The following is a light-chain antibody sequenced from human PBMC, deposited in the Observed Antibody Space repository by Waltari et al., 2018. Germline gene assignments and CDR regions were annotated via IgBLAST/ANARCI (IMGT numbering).Light chain of an antibody. CDR1: QSVSSY. V-gene: IGKV3-11*01. CDR2: DAS. Sequence: EIVLTQSPATLSLSPGERATLSCRASQSVSSYLAWYQQKPGQAPRLLIYDASNRATGIPARFSGSGSGTDFTLTISSLEPEDFAVYCCQQFGSSPRGTFGQGTKLEIK. J-gene: IGKJ2*01. CDR3: QQFGSSPRGT.